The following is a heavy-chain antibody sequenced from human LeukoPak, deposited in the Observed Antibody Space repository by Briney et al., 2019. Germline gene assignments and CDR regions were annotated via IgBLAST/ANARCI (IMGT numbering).Heavy chain of an antibody. CDR1: GGSISGYY. J-gene: IGHJ2*01. CDR2: IYPSGST. V-gene: IGHV4-4*07. D-gene: IGHD2-15*01. CDR3: ARDPARTYWYFDL. Sequence: SETLSLTCAVSGGSISGYYWSWIRQPAGKGLEWIGRIYPSGSTNYNPSLKSRVTISVDTSKNQFSLKLSSVTAADTAVYYCARDPARTYWYFDLWGRGTLVTVSS.